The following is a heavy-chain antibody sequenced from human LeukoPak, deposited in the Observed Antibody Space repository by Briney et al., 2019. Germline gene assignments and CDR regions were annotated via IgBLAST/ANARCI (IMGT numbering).Heavy chain of an antibody. Sequence: SETLSLTCTVSGGSISSSDYYWGWIRQPPGKGLEWIGSNYYGGSTYYNPSLKSRVTISVDTSMNQFSLKLSFVTTADTAVYYCARALGYCSGGSCTRGYNWFDPWGQGTLVTVPS. CDR2: NYYGGST. D-gene: IGHD2-15*01. CDR1: GGSISSSDYY. CDR3: ARALGYCSGGSCTRGYNWFDP. J-gene: IGHJ5*02. V-gene: IGHV4-39*01.